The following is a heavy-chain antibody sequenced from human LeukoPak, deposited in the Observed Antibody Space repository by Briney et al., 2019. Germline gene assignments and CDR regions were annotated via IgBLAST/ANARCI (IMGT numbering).Heavy chain of an antibody. CDR2: IYYSGTT. Sequence: KSSETLSLTCAVSGGSFNSGAYSWSWIRQPPGKGLEWIGYIYYSGTTYYHPSLKSRVNISVDTSKNQIFLRLSSVTAADTAVYYCARVSKYEPHYYHFYMDVWGKGTTVTVSS. CDR1: GGSFNSGAYS. D-gene: IGHD2-2*01. J-gene: IGHJ6*03. V-gene: IGHV4-30-4*07. CDR3: ARVSKYEPHYYHFYMDV.